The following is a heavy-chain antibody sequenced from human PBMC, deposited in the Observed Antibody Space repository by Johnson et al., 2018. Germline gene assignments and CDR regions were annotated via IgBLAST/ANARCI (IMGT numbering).Heavy chain of an antibody. Sequence: QVQLVQSGGGVVQPGRSLRLSCAASGFTFSSYGMHWVRQAPGKGLAWVAVISYDGGNKYYADSVKGRFTISRDNSNNTLYLQITSLRAEDTAVYFCAKSFRITPDGFDIWGQGTMVTVSS. CDR3: AKSFRITPDGFDI. J-gene: IGHJ3*02. V-gene: IGHV3-30*18. CDR2: ISYDGGNK. CDR1: GFTFSSYG. D-gene: IGHD1-14*01.